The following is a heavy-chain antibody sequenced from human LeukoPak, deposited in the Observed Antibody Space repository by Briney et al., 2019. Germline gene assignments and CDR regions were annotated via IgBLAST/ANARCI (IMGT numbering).Heavy chain of an antibody. J-gene: IGHJ4*02. CDR3: ARGAWATRLGS. CDR1: GESLNSYY. V-gene: IGHV4-34*01. D-gene: IGHD2-15*01. CDR2: IYESGTT. Sequence: SETLSLTCAVYGESLNSYYWSWVRQPPGEGLEWIGEIYESGTTKYNPSLESRVTISMVPSKQQFSLSLNSVTAADTAVYYCARGAWATRLGSWGLGTPVIVSS.